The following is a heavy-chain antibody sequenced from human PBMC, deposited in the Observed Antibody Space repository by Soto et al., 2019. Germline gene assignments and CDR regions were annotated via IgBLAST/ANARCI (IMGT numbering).Heavy chain of an antibody. V-gene: IGHV1-69*13. CDR1: GGTFSSYA. CDR2: IIPIFGTA. Sequence: GASVKVSCKASGGTFSSYAISWVRQAPGQGXEWMGGIIPIFGTANYAQKFQGRVTITADESTSTAYMELSSLRSEDTAVYYCARIVVVPAAINPYYYYGMDVWGQGTTVTVSS. CDR3: ARIVVVPAAINPYYYYGMDV. J-gene: IGHJ6*02. D-gene: IGHD2-2*02.